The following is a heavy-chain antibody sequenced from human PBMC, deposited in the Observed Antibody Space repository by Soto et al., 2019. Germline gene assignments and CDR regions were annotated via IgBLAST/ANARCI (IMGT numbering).Heavy chain of an antibody. J-gene: IGHJ4*02. CDR2: ISVHSGNT. D-gene: IGHD3-10*01. V-gene: IGHV1-18*01. Sequence: ASLQGSFPGSWSNFINSGITLVRQAPGRGLEWMGWISVHSGNTNYAQKLQGRVTMTTDTSTSTAYMELRSLRSDDTAVYYCARDLDGSGSYYIDYWGPGTLVTVSS. CDR3: ARDLDGSGSYYIDY. CDR1: WSNFINSG.